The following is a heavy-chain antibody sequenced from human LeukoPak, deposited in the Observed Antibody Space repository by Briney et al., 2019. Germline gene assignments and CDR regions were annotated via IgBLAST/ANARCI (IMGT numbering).Heavy chain of an antibody. Sequence: SGGSLRLSCAASGLTFSRSWMTWVRQAPGKGLEWVANIKPDGSAKYYVDSVKGRFTISRDNAKNSLYLQMNSLRAEDTAVYYRTRKADYWGQGTLVTVSS. CDR3: TRKADY. J-gene: IGHJ4*02. V-gene: IGHV3-7*01. CDR1: GLTFSRSW. CDR2: IKPDGSAK.